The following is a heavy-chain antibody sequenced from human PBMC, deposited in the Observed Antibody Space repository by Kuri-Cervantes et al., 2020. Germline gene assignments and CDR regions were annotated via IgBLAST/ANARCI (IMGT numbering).Heavy chain of an antibody. V-gene: IGHV3-15*01. J-gene: IGHJ6*02. CDR1: GFTFSNAW. CDR2: IKSKTDGGTT. D-gene: IGHD3-10*01. Sequence: GGSLRLSCAASGFTFSNAWMSWVRQAPGKGLEWVGRIKSKTDGGTTDYAAPVKGRFTISRDDSKNTLYLQMNSLRAEDTALYYCAKDQYYYGSGKDGMDVWCQGTTVTVSS. CDR3: AKDQYYYGSGKDGMDV.